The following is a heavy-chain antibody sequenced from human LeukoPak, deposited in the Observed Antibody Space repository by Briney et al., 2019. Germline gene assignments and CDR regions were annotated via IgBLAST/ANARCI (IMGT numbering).Heavy chain of an antibody. CDR3: AKEAGYCSTTTCYVDY. Sequence: GGSLRLSCAASGFTFSSYAMSWVRQAPGKGLEWVSGISGSGGSTYYADSVKGRFTISRDNSKNTLCLQMNSLRAEDTAVYYCAKEAGYCSTTTCYVDYWGQGILVTVSS. V-gene: IGHV3-23*01. CDR1: GFTFSSYA. D-gene: IGHD2-2*03. CDR2: ISGSGGST. J-gene: IGHJ4*02.